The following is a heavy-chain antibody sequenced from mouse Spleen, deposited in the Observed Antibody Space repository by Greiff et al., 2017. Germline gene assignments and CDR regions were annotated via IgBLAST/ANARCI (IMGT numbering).Heavy chain of an antibody. Sequence: VQLQESGAELMKPGASVKISCKATGYTFSSYWIAWVKQRPGHGLEWIGEILPGSGSTNYNEKFKGKATFTADTSSNTAYMQLSSLTSEDSAVYYCATFDYGSPWFAYWGQGTLVTVSA. D-gene: IGHD1-1*01. J-gene: IGHJ3*01. CDR3: ATFDYGSPWFAY. CDR1: GYTFSSYW. CDR2: ILPGSGST. V-gene: IGHV1-9*01.